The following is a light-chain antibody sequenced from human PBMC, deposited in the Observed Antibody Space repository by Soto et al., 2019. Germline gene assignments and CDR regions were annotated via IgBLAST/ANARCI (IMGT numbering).Light chain of an antibody. CDR3: CSYTSSTTYV. J-gene: IGLJ1*01. V-gene: IGLV2-14*01. Sequence: QSALTQPASVSGSTGQSITISCTGTRSDVGSYNYGSWYQQHPGKAPKLMIYEISTRPSGVSNRFSGSKSGNAASLTISGLQAEDEADYYCCSYTSSTTYVLGTGTKVTV. CDR2: EIS. CDR1: RSDVGSYNY.